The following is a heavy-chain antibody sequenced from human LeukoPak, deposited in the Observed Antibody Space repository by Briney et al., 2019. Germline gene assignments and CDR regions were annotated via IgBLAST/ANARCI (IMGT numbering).Heavy chain of an antibody. J-gene: IGHJ6*02. CDR2: IYPGDSDT. V-gene: IGHV5-51*01. Sequence: YWSWIRQPPGKGLEWMGIIYPGDSDTRYSPSFQGQVTISADKSISTAYLQWSSLKASDTAMYYCASPSMVRGVDYYYYYGMDVWGQGTTVTVSS. CDR1: YW. D-gene: IGHD3-10*01. CDR3: ASPSMVRGVDYYYYYGMDV.